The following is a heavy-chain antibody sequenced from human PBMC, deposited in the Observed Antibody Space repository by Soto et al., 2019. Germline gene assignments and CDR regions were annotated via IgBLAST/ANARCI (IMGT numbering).Heavy chain of an antibody. V-gene: IGHV5-51*01. J-gene: IGHJ4*02. CDR3: ARLYYGSRMRYFDY. D-gene: IGHD3-10*01. CDR2: IYPGDSET. CDR1: VYSLFTDW. Sequence: SLKISGQRCVYSLFTDWPASLRHKHGKGLEWMGIIYPGDSETRDSPSFQGQVTISADKSINCAYLQWSSLEACDTALFYCARLYYGSRMRYFDYWGQGTPVTGSS.